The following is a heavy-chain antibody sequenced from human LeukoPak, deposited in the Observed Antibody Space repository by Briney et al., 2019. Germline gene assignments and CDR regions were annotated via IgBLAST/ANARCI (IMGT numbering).Heavy chain of an antibody. CDR3: ARVGVVPAAHFDY. Sequence: SETLSLTCAVYGGSFSGYYWSWIRQPPGKGLEWIGEVNHSGSTNYNPSLKSRVTISVDTSKNQFSLKLSSVTAADTAVYYCARVGVVPAAHFDYWGQGTLVTVSS. CDR2: VNHSGST. J-gene: IGHJ4*02. D-gene: IGHD2-2*01. CDR1: GGSFSGYY. V-gene: IGHV4-34*01.